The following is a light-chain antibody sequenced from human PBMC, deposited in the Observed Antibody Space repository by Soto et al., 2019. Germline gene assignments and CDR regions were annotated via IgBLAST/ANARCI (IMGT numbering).Light chain of an antibody. CDR2: GAS. CDR1: QSVSSSY. J-gene: IGKJ2*01. Sequence: EIVLTQSPGPLSLSPGERATLSCRASQSVSSSYLAWYQQKPGQAPRLLIYGASSRATGIPDRFSGSGSGTDFTLTISRLEPEDFAVYYCQQYGRSPRTFGQGTKLEIK. CDR3: QQYGRSPRT. V-gene: IGKV3-20*01.